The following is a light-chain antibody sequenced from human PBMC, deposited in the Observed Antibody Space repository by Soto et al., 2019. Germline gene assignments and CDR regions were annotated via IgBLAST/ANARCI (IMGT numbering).Light chain of an antibody. J-gene: IGKJ1*01. V-gene: IGKV3-15*01. CDR1: QSVSNN. CDR2: GAS. Sequence: EIVMTQSPATLSVSPGERVTLSCRASQSVSNNLAWYQQQPGQAPRLLIYGASTTATGIPARFSGSGSGTEFTLTISSLQSEDFAVYYCLHYKDWPWGTFGQGTKVDIK. CDR3: LHYKDWPWGT.